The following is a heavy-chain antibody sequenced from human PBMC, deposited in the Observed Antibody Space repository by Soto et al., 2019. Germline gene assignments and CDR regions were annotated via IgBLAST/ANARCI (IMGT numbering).Heavy chain of an antibody. D-gene: IGHD3-10*01. V-gene: IGHV3-11*01. Sequence: PGGSLRLSCAASGFTFSDYYMTWIRQAPGKGLEWVSYIISSGSAIYYADPVKGRFTISRDNAKSSLYLQMNSLRAEDTAVYYCARARSGSYGLWAFDIWGQGTMVTVSS. CDR3: ARARSGSYGLWAFDI. J-gene: IGHJ3*02. CDR1: GFTFSDYY. CDR2: IISSGSAI.